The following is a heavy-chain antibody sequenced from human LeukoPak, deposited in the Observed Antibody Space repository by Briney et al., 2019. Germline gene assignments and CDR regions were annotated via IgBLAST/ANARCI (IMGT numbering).Heavy chain of an antibody. Sequence: PGVSLRLSCAASGFTFSSYSMNWVRQAPGKGLEWVSSISSSSSYIYYADSVKGRFTISRDNAKNSLYLQMNSLRAEDTAVYYCARVATTYYYYYGMDVWGQGTTVTVSS. J-gene: IGHJ6*02. CDR3: ARVATTYYYYYGMDV. D-gene: IGHD5-24*01. V-gene: IGHV3-21*01. CDR2: ISSSSSYI. CDR1: GFTFSSYS.